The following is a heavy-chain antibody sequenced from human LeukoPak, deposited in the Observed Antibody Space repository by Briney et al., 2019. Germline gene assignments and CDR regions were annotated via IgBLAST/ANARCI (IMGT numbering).Heavy chain of an antibody. D-gene: IGHD3-3*01. V-gene: IGHV7-4-1*02. J-gene: IGHJ5*02. CDR3: ARGLSAVRYLEWLLPEANWFDP. Sequence: GASVKVSCKASGYTFTSYAMNWVRQAPGQGLEWMGWINTNTGNPTYAQGFTGRFVFSLDTSVSTAYLQISSLEAEDTAVYYCARGLSAVRYLEWLLPEANWFDPWGQGTLVTVSS. CDR1: GYTFTSYA. CDR2: INTNTGNP.